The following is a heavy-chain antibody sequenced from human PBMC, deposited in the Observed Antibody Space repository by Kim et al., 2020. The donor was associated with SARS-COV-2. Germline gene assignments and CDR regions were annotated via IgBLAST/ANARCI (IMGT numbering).Heavy chain of an antibody. J-gene: IGHJ4*01. D-gene: IGHD4-17*01. Sequence: SETLSLTCTVSDGPISTYYWSWVRQAAGKGLEWIGRIYSSGTTTYNPSLKSRVTMSVDTSKNQFSLKLRSVSAADTAVFYCPRGETVLAYWGHGTLVTVS. CDR2: IYSSGTT. CDR1: DGPISTYY. V-gene: IGHV4-4*07. CDR3: PRGETVLAY.